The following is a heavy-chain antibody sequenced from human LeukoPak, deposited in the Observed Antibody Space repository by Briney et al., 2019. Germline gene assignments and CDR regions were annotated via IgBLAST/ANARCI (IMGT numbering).Heavy chain of an antibody. Sequence: GGSLRLSCAASGFTFDDYGMSWVRQAPGKGLEWVSGINWNGGSTGYVDSVKGRFTISRDNAKNSLYLQMNSLRAEDAAFYYCANGKTSTPAASDCWGQGTLVTVSS. CDR1: GFTFDDYG. D-gene: IGHD6-13*01. V-gene: IGHV3-20*04. CDR3: ANGKTSTPAASDC. CDR2: INWNGGST. J-gene: IGHJ4*02.